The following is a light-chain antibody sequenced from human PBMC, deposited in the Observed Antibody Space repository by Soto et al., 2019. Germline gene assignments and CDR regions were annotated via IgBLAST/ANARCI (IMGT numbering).Light chain of an antibody. CDR2: WAS. V-gene: IGKV4-1*01. J-gene: IGKJ5*01. CDR3: QQYYDVPVT. CDR1: QPVLRSSNNKNH. Sequence: DIVITQSPYSLTVSLGEMATINCKASQPVLRSSNNKNHLAWYQQKPAQSPKMLISWASTRESGVPDRFSGSGSGTEFTLTISSLQAEDAAVYYCQQYYDVPVTFGQGTRLEI.